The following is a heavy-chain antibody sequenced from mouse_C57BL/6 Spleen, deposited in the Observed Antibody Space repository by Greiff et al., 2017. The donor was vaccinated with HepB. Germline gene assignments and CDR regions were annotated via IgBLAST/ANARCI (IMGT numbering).Heavy chain of an antibody. CDR3: ARWLLGDYYAMDY. Sequence: QVQLQQPGTELVKPGASVKLTCKASGYTFTSYWMHWVKQRPGQGLEWIGNINPSNGGTNYNEKFKSKATLTVDKSSSTAYMQLSSLTSEDSAVYYCARWLLGDYYAMDYWGQGTSVTVSS. CDR2: INPSNGGT. D-gene: IGHD2-3*01. CDR1: GYTFTSYW. V-gene: IGHV1-53*01. J-gene: IGHJ4*01.